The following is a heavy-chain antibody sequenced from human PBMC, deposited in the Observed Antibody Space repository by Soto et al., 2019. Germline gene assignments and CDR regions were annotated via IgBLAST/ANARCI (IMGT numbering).Heavy chain of an antibody. Sequence: ASVKVSCKASDYTLTTYDINWVRQATGQGLEWMGWMNPDSGNAVFAQKFQGRVTMTRDTSISTAYMELSSLRSEDTAVYYCARDASASHNWFDPSG. CDR2: MNPDSGNA. J-gene: IGHJ5*02. CDR3: ARDASASHNWFDP. D-gene: IGHD3-10*01. CDR1: DYTLTTYD. V-gene: IGHV1-8*01.